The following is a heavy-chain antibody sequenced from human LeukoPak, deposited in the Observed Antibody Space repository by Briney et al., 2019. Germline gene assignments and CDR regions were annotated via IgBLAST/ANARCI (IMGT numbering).Heavy chain of an antibody. J-gene: IGHJ4*02. CDR1: GGSFSGYY. CDR3: ARDHAIAVVQADQRYYFDY. D-gene: IGHD6-19*01. V-gene: IGHV4-34*01. Sequence: SETLSLTCAVYGGSFSGYYWSWIRQPPGKGLEWIGEINHSGSTNYNPSLKSRVTISVDTSKNQFSLQLNSVTPEDTAVYYCARDHAIAVVQADQRYYFDYWGQGTLVTVSS. CDR2: INHSGST.